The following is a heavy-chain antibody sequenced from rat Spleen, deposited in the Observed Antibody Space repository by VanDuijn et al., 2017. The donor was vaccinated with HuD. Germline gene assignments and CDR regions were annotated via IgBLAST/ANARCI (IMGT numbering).Heavy chain of an antibody. Sequence: EVQLQESGPGLVKPSQSLSLTCSVTGYSITSNYWGWIRKFPGNKLEWMAYINSAGSTVYNPSLTSRISITRDTSKNQFFLQLKSVATEDTATYYCARWTRYFDYWGQGVMVTVSS. CDR3: ARWTRYFDY. CDR2: INSAGST. CDR1: GYSITSNY. D-gene: IGHD1-4*01. J-gene: IGHJ2*01. V-gene: IGHV3-3*01.